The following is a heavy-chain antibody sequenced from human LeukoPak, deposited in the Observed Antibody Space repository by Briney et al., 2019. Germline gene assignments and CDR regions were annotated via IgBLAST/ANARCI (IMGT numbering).Heavy chain of an antibody. J-gene: IGHJ5*02. CDR2: VYYSGST. Sequence: SETLSLTCTVSSGSIGSSSNYWGWIRQAPGKGLEWIGNVYYSGSTFYNPSLKSRVTISVDTSKNQFSLKLRSVTAADAAIYYCARASFNVVFGNWFDPWGQGTLVTVSS. CDR3: ARASFNVVFGNWFDP. V-gene: IGHV4-39*01. CDR1: SGSIGSSSNY. D-gene: IGHD2-8*01.